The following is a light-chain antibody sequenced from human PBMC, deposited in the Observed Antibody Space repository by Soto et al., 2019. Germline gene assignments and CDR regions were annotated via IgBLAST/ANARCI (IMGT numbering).Light chain of an antibody. V-gene: IGKV3D-20*01. J-gene: IGKJ1*01. CDR1: QSVSSNS. Sequence: EIVLTQSPATLSLSPGESATLSCGASQSVSSNSLAWYQQKPGLAPRLLIYDASRRATGIPDRFSGSGSGTHFTLTITRLEPEDFAVYYCQQYGSSLRTFGQGTKVEIK. CDR3: QQYGSSLRT. CDR2: DAS.